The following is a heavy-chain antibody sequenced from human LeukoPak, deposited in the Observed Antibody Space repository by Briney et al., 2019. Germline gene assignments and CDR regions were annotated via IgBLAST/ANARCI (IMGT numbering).Heavy chain of an antibody. J-gene: IGHJ4*02. CDR1: GFTFSSYG. D-gene: IGHD3-10*01. CDR2: ISYDGSNK. V-gene: IGHV3-30*18. Sequence: PGGSLRLSCAASGFTFSSYGMHWVRQAPGKGLEWVAVISYDGSNKYYADSVKGRFTISRDNSKNTLYLQMNSLRAEDTAVYYCAKDSPNYYGSGSYPDYWGQGTLVTVSS. CDR3: AKDSPNYYGSGSYPDY.